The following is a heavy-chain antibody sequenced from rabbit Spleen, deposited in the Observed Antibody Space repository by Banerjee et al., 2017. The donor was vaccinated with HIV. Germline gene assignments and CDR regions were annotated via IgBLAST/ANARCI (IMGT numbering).Heavy chain of an antibody. D-gene: IGHD4-2*01. Sequence: QEQLVESGGGLVRPEGSLKLSCTASGFSFSNVAVMCWVRQAPGKGLQWIACIYLSSGNTYYATWAKGRFTISKTSSTTVTLQMTSLTVADTATYFCARGWSYAGSYPYIDVYFNLWGPGTLVTVS. CDR3: ARGWSYAGSYPYIDVYFNL. CDR2: IYLSSGNT. CDR1: GFSFSNVAV. J-gene: IGHJ4*01. V-gene: IGHV1S45*01.